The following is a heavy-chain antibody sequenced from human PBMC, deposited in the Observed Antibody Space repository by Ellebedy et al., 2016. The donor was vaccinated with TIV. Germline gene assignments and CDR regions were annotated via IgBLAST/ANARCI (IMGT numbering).Heavy chain of an antibody. CDR2: MNPDSGNT. D-gene: IGHD2-15*01. J-gene: IGHJ4*02. Sequence: AASVKVSCKASGYTFTSYDINRVRQATGQGLEWMGWMNPDSGNTAYAQKFQGRVSMTRNTSISTAYLELSNLRSDDTAVYYCSRGIRMPSDYWGQGTLVTVSS. V-gene: IGHV1-8*01. CDR1: GYTFTSYD. CDR3: SRGIRMPSDY.